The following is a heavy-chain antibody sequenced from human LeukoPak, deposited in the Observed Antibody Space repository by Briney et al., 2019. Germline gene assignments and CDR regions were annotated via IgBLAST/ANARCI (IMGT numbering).Heavy chain of an antibody. CDR2: ISYDGSNK. CDR3: ARGGAYFDY. CDR1: GLTFSSYA. V-gene: IGHV3-30-3*01. Sequence: GRSLRLSCAASGLTFSSYAMHWVRQAPGKGLEWVAVISYDGSNKYYADSVKGRFTISRDNSKNTLYPQMNSLRAEDTAVYYCARGGAYFDYWGQGTLVTVSS. D-gene: IGHD3-16*01. J-gene: IGHJ4*02.